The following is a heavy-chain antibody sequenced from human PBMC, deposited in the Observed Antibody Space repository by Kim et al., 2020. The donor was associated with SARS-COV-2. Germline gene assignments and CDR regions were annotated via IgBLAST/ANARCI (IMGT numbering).Heavy chain of an antibody. V-gene: IGHV1-3*01. D-gene: IGHD3-9*01. J-gene: IGHJ4*02. CDR1: GYTFTSYA. CDR3: ARINYDILTGYKEFDY. Sequence: ASVKVSCKASGYTFTSYAMHWVRQAPGQRLEWMGWINAGNGNTKYSQKFQGRVTITRDTSASTAYMELSSLRSEDTAVYYCARINYDILTGYKEFDYWGQGTLVTVSS. CDR2: INAGNGNT.